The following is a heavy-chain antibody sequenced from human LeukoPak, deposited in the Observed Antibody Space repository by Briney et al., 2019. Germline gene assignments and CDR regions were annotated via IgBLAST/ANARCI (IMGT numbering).Heavy chain of an antibody. CDR1: GFTFSDYY. CDR2: IKPDGTEK. V-gene: IGHV3-7*03. Sequence: GGSLRLSCAASGFTFSDYYMSWVRQAPGKGLEWVAHIKPDGTEKNYLDSVKGRFTISRDNARTSLYLQMNSLRADDTAVYYCAAPIPHAYCGGDCYWGSLDYWGQGTLVTVSS. D-gene: IGHD2-21*02. CDR3: AAPIPHAYCGGDCYWGSLDY. J-gene: IGHJ4*02.